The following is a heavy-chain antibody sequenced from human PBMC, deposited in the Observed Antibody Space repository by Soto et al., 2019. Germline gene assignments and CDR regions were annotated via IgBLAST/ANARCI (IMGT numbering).Heavy chain of an antibody. CDR3: AGRGYCSGGSCYPNYDYRDV. Sequence: QVQLVQSGAEVKKPGSSVKVSCKASGGTFSSYTISWVRQAPGQGLEWMGRIIPILGIANYAQKFQGRVTISADKSTSTAYMELSSLRSEDTAVYYCAGRGYCSGGSCYPNYDYRDVWGKGTTVTVSS. CDR1: GGTFSSYT. CDR2: IIPILGIA. D-gene: IGHD2-15*01. J-gene: IGHJ6*03. V-gene: IGHV1-69*02.